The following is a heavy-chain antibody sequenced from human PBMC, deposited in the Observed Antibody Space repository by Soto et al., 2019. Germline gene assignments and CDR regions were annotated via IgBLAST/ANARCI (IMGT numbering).Heavy chain of an antibody. CDR1: GYFFASYS. V-gene: IGHV1-46*04. CDR2: INPSVGST. D-gene: IGHD3-22*01. CDR3: ARESVGSDEFESSGDFDY. J-gene: IGHJ4*02. Sequence: QVPLVQSGAEVKKPGASVKVSCKASGYFFASYSMHWVRQAPGQGLDWMGMINPSVGSTSYVEKLQGRITMTRDMSTSTVYMELSSLRSEDTAVYYCARESVGSDEFESSGDFDYWGQGTLVTVSS.